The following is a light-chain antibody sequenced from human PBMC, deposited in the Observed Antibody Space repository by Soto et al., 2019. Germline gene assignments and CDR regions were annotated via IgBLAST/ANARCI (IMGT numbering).Light chain of an antibody. CDR3: QQYNTYAP. CDR2: DAS. CDR1: QSISSW. V-gene: IGKV1-5*01. J-gene: IGKJ5*01. Sequence: DIQMTQCTYTLSASVGDRVTITCRASQSISSWLAWYQQKPGKAPKLLIYDASSLESGVPSRFSGSGSGSEFNFTITGLQPDDFATYFCQQYNTYAPFGQGTRLEIK.